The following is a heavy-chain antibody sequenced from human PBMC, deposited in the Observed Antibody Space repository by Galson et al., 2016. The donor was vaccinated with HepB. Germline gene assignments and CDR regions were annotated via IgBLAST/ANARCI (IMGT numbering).Heavy chain of an antibody. Sequence: CAISGDSVSSNSATWNRIRQSPPRGLEWLGRTYYRSKWYNDYAVSVKSRVTINPDTSTNQFSLHLNSVTPEDTAVYYCARQYSSSSFYYGMDVWGQGTTVTVSS. CDR1: GDSVSSNSAT. V-gene: IGHV6-1*01. CDR3: ARQYSSSSFYYGMDV. D-gene: IGHD6-6*01. J-gene: IGHJ6*02. CDR2: TYYRSKWYN.